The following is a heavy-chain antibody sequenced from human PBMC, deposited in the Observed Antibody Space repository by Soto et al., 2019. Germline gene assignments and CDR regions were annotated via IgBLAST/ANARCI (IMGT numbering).Heavy chain of an antibody. D-gene: IGHD3-22*01. J-gene: IGHJ4*02. CDR1: GFTFSSYG. V-gene: IGHV3-33*01. CDR2: IWYDGSNK. CDR3: ARERPDSSGEQDY. Sequence: GGSLRLSCAASGFTFSSYGMHWVRQAPGKGLEWVAVIWYDGSNKYYADSVKGRFTISRDNSKNTLYLQMNSLRAEDTAVYYCARERPDSSGEQDYWGQGTLVTVSS.